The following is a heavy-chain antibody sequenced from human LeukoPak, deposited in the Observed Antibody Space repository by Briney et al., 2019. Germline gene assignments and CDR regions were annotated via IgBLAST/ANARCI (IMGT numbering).Heavy chain of an antibody. CDR3: VRDLNWGFDY. Sequence: PGGSLRLFCAASGFTFSGSAMYWVRQASGKGLEWVGRIRSKTNSYATAFAASVKGRFTISRDNAKNSLYLQMNSLRAEDTAVYYCVRDLNWGFDYWGQGTLLTVSS. CDR1: GFTFSGSA. J-gene: IGHJ4*02. D-gene: IGHD3-16*01. V-gene: IGHV3-73*01. CDR2: IRSKTNSYAT.